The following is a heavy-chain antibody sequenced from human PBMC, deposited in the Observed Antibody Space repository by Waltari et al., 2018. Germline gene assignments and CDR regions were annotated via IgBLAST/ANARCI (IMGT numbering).Heavy chain of an antibody. J-gene: IGHJ4*02. Sequence: EVPLVESGGGLVKPGGSLSLSCSASGFTFSSDSMNWVRQAPGKGLEWVSANSSSRSDIYYADSVKGRFTIYRDNAKNSLYRQMNSRRAEDTAGYYCSGGSWDYWGQGTLVTVSS. D-gene: IGHD2-15*01. CDR3: SGGSWDY. CDR1: GFTFSSDS. V-gene: IGHV3-21*01. CDR2: NSSSRSDI.